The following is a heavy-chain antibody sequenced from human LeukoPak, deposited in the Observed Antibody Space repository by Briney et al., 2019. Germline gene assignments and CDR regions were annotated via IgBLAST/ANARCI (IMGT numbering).Heavy chain of an antibody. CDR1: GGSISSSSYY. V-gene: IGHV4-39*01. CDR3: ARVDYGGNSDLDY. Sequence: SETLSLTCTVSGGSISSSSYYWGWIRQPPGKGLEWIGSIYYSGSTYYNPSLKSRVTISVDASKNQFSLKLSSVTAADTAVYYCARVDYGGNSDLDYWGQGTLVTVSS. CDR2: IYYSGST. D-gene: IGHD4-23*01. J-gene: IGHJ4*02.